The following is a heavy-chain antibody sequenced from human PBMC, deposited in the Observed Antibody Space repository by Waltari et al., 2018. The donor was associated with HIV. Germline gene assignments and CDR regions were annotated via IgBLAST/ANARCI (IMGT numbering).Heavy chain of an antibody. CDR2: MYSGGTT. CDR3: ARVDRAGTTSGWDVFDI. Sequence: EAQLVESGGGLVRRGGAVGMSCAASGLTVGSDTMGGVRQTPGKGLEYVSVMYSGGTTHYADSVNGRFTISRDSSKSALYLQMNTLRAEDTALYYCARVDRAGTTSGWDVFDIWGQGTMVTVSS. V-gene: IGHV3-66*01. CDR1: GLTVGSDT. J-gene: IGHJ3*02. D-gene: IGHD1-1*01.